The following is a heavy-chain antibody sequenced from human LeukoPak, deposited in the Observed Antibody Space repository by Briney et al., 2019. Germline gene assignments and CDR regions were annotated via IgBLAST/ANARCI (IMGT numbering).Heavy chain of an antibody. CDR1: GGSISSYY. J-gene: IGHJ4*02. D-gene: IGHD3-22*01. CDR2: IYYSGST. V-gene: IGHV4-59*01. CDR3: ARDLRDCSGYYYLGY. Sequence: SETLSLTCTVSGGSISSYYWSWIRQPPGKGLEWIGYIYYSGSTNYNPSLKSRVTISVDTSKNQFSLKLSSVTAADTAVYYCARDLRDCSGYYYLGYWGQGTLVTVSS.